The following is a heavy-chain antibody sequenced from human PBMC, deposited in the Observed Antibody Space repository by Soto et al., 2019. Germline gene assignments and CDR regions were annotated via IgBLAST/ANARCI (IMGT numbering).Heavy chain of an antibody. CDR2: INPNSGGT. CDR3: ARDKVGNLPYGMDV. Sequence: ASVKVSCKASGYTFTGYYMHWVRQAPGQGLEWMGWINPNSGGTNYAQKFQGRVTMTRDTSISTACMELSRLRSDDTAVYYCARDKVGNLPYGMDVWGQGTTVTVSS. J-gene: IGHJ6*02. D-gene: IGHD1-1*01. V-gene: IGHV1-2*02. CDR1: GYTFTGYY.